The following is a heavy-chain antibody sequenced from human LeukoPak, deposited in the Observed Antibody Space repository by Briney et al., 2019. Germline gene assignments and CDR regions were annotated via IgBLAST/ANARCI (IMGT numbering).Heavy chain of an antibody. D-gene: IGHD6-13*01. CDR2: IYSGGST. V-gene: IGHV3-66*02. CDR3: ARGVGQPETQLDY. Sequence: GGSLRLSCAASGFTVSSNYMTWVRQAPGKGLEWVSVIYSGGSTYYADSVKGRFTISRDNSKNTLYLQMNSLRAEDTAVYYCARGVGQPETQLDYWGQGTLVTVSS. J-gene: IGHJ4*02. CDR1: GFTVSSNY.